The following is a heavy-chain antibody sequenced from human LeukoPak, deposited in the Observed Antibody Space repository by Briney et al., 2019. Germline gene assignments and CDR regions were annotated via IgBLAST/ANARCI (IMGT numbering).Heavy chain of an antibody. CDR3: ATLSYYYGSGSYPHYLDY. CDR2: LNWNGGST. V-gene: IGHV3-20*04. CDR1: GFTFDDNG. Sequence: GGSLRLSCAASGFTFDDNGMSWVRHAPGKGLEWVSGLNWNGGSTDYADSVKGRFTISRDNAKNSLYLQMNSLRAEDTALYYCATLSYYYGSGSYPHYLDYWGRGTLVTVSA. J-gene: IGHJ4*02. D-gene: IGHD3-10*01.